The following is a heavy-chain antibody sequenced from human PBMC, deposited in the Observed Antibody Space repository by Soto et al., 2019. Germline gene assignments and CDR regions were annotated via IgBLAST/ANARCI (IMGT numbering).Heavy chain of an antibody. CDR3: AKDYGYNYGNDAFDI. CDR2: VSGSGGST. Sequence: PGGSLRLSCAASGFTFSSYAMSWVRQAPGKGLEWVSGVSGSGGSTYCVDSVKGRFTISRDNSKNTLYLQMNSLRAEDTAVYYCAKDYGYNYGNDAFDIWGQGTMVTVSS. J-gene: IGHJ3*02. D-gene: IGHD5-18*01. V-gene: IGHV3-23*01. CDR1: GFTFSSYA.